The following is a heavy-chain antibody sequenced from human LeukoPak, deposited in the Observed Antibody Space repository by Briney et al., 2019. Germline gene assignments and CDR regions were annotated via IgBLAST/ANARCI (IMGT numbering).Heavy chain of an antibody. Sequence: GGSLGLSCEGYGFTCSNYWMGWVRQAPGRGLQWLANIQTDGSEKYYVDSVKGRFTISRDNAQNAVYLQMNSLRVEDTAVYYCAIVLSGSWDWFDPWGQGTLVTVSS. CDR2: IQTDGSEK. V-gene: IGHV3-7*01. D-gene: IGHD3-22*01. J-gene: IGHJ5*02. CDR1: GFTCSNYW. CDR3: AIVLSGSWDWFDP.